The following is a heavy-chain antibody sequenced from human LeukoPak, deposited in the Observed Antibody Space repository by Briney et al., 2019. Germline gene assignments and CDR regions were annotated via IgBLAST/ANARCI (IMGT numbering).Heavy chain of an antibody. CDR2: IGMESNNYAT. J-gene: IGHJ1*01. D-gene: IGHD1-26*01. V-gene: IGHV3-73*01. CDR3: VTQDCSGTYCDRLN. Sequence: GGSLRVSCAASGLFFSGSVIHWVRQASGKGLEWVGRIGMESNNYATAYVASVKGRFAISRDDSTNMAYLQMSSLKTEDAAVYYCVTQDCSGTYCDRLNWGQGTLVTVSS. CDR1: GLFFSGSV.